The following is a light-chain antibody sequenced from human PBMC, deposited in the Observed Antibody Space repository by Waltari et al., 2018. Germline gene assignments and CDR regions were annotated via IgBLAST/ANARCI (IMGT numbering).Light chain of an antibody. CDR1: QRVSTN. J-gene: IGKJ1*01. V-gene: IGKV3-15*01. Sequence: EIVMTQSPATLSVSPGERATLSCRASQRVSTNLAWYQQKPGQAPRLLIYCASTRATGVPARFSGSGSGTEFTLTISRLRAEDFAVYYRQQYNNWWTFGQGTKGEIK. CDR2: CAS. CDR3: QQYNNWWT.